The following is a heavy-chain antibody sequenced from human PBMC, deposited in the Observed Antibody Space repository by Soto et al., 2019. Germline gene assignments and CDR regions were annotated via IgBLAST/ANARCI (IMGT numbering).Heavy chain of an antibody. Sequence: QVQQVESGAGVVQPGRSLRLSCAASGFTFSSYGMHRVRQAPCKVLERVAVIWYDGSKKWYADSVKGRFTISRDNAKNTMKPEMNSLRAEDTAVYSCARDRGYSVYASRRFHYSMDVWGEGTTVTDAS. CDR1: GFTFSSYG. CDR2: IWYDGSKK. D-gene: IGHD5-12*01. V-gene: IGHV3-33*01. J-gene: IGHJ6*04. CDR3: ARDRGYSVYASRRFHYSMDV.